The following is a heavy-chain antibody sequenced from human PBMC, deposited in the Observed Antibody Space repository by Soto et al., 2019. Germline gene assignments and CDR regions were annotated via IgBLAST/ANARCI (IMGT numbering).Heavy chain of an antibody. Sequence: PSETLSLTCTVSGGSMSRYYWTWIRQPPGKGLEWIGNIHYTGSTNYNPTLKSRVTILLGTSTSQFSLKVSSVPAADTAVYYCARDLTISSTDGPLDPWGHGTLVTVSS. J-gene: IGHJ5*02. CDR2: IHYTGST. CDR3: ARDLTISSTDGPLDP. V-gene: IGHV4-59*01. CDR1: GGSMSRYY. D-gene: IGHD1-1*01.